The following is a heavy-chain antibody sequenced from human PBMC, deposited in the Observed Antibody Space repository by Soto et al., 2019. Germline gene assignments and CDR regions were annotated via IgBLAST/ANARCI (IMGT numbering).Heavy chain of an antibody. D-gene: IGHD2-21*02. Sequence: SETLSLTCTVSGGSISSGGYYWSWIRQHPGKGLEWIGYIYYSGSTYYNPSLKSRVTISVDTSKNQFSLKLSSVTAADTAVYYCARSRVVTAITPKNNWFDPWGQGTLVTVSS. J-gene: IGHJ5*02. V-gene: IGHV4-31*03. CDR1: GGSISSGGYY. CDR3: ARSRVVTAITPKNNWFDP. CDR2: IYYSGST.